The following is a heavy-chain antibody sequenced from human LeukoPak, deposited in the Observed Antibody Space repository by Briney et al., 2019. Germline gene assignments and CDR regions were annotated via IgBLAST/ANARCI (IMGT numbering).Heavy chain of an antibody. CDR2: IYSGGST. CDR1: GFTVSSNY. J-gene: IGHJ4*02. V-gene: IGHV3-53*01. CDR3: ARELRGLFDY. Sequence: GGSLRLSCAASGFTVSSNYMSWVRQAPGKGLEWVSAIYSGGSTYYADSVKGRFTISRDNSKNTLYLQMNSLRAVDTAVYYCARELRGLFDYWGQGTLVTVSS.